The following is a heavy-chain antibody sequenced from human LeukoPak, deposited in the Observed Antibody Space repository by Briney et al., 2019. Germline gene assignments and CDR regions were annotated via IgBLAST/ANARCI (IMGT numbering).Heavy chain of an antibody. J-gene: IGHJ6*03. Sequence: SETLSLTCTVSGYSISSGYYWSWIRQPAGKGLEWIGRIHTSGSTNYNPSLKSRVTISVDTSKNQFSLKLSSVTAADTAVYYCARSFPASPYYYYYYMDVWGKGTTVTISS. V-gene: IGHV4-61*02. CDR3: ARSFPASPYYYYYYMDV. CDR2: IHTSGST. D-gene: IGHD6-6*01. CDR1: GYSISSGYY.